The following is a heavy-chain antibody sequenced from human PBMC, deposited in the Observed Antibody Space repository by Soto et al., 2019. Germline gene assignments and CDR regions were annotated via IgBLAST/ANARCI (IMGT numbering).Heavy chain of an antibody. CDR1: GGSISSSSYY. J-gene: IGHJ4*02. Sequence: SETLSLTCTVSGGSISSSSYYWGWIRQPPWKGLEWIGSIYYSGSTYYNPSLKSRVTISVDTSKNQFSLKLSSVTAADTAVYYCARQYCSSTSCYFPFDYWGQGXLVTVS. V-gene: IGHV4-39*01. CDR3: ARQYCSSTSCYFPFDY. CDR2: IYYSGST. D-gene: IGHD2-2*01.